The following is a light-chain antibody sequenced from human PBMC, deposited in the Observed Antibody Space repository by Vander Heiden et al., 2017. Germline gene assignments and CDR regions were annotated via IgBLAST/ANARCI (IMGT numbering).Light chain of an antibody. J-gene: IGLJ2*01. CDR1: SSNSGAGYD. Sequence: QSVLTQPPSVSGAPGQRVTISCTGSSSNSGAGYDVHWYQQLPETAPKLLTYGNSNRPSGVPDRFSGSKSGTSASLAITGLQAEDEADYYCQSYDSSLSGSGVVFGGGTKLTVL. CDR3: QSYDSSLSGSGVV. V-gene: IGLV1-40*01. CDR2: GNS.